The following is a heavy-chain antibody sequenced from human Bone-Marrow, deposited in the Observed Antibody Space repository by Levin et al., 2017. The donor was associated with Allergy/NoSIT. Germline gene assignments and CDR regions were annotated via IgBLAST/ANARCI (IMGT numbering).Heavy chain of an antibody. V-gene: IGHV2-5*01. CDR2: IYWNDDE. J-gene: IGHJ4*02. D-gene: IGHD3-22*01. Sequence: SGPTLVKPTQTLTLTCTFSGFSLKTHGVGVGWIRQPPGKSLECLALIYWNDDERYSPSLKIRLSITKDTTKDQVVLTMTNMDPVDTATYYCERVYDSVGNYEYYFDYWGQGTLVTVSS. CDR1: GFSLKTHGVG. CDR3: ERVYDSVGNYEYYFDY.